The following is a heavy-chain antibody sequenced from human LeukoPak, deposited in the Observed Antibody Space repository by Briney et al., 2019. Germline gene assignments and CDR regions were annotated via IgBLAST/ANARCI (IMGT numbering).Heavy chain of an antibody. Sequence: SQTLSLTCTVSGGPISSGDYYWSWIRQPPGKGLEWIGYIYYSGSTYYNPSLKSRVTISVDTSKNQFSLKLSSVTAADTAVYYCARRSYRYKGDAFDIWGQGQWSPSLQ. D-gene: IGHD3-16*02. CDR1: GGPISSGDYY. CDR3: ARRSYRYKGDAFDI. J-gene: IGHJ3*02. CDR2: IYYSGST. V-gene: IGHV4-30-4*01.